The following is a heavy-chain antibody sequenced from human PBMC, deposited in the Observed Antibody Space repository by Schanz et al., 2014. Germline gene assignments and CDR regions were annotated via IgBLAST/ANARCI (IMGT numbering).Heavy chain of an antibody. J-gene: IGHJ4*02. V-gene: IGHV1-46*01. CDR2: INLSGGST. D-gene: IGHD6-13*01. Sequence: QVQLVQSGAEVKKPGASVKVSCKASGYTFTSYGISWVRQAPGQGLEWMGIINLSGGSTNNAQKFQGRVTVTSDTSTSTVYMELSSLRSEDTAVYYCARSGSSNWYFFDYWGQGTLVTVSS. CDR3: ARSGSSNWYFFDY. CDR1: GYTFTSYG.